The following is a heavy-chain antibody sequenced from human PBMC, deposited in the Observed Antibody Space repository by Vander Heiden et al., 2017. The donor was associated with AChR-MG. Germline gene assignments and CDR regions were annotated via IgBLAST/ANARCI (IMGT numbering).Heavy chain of an antibody. V-gene: IGHV3-30*18. CDR2: ISYDGSNK. Sequence: QVQLVESGGGVVQPGRSLRLSCAASGFTFSSYGMHWVRQAPGKGLEWVAVISYDGSNKYYADSVKGRFTISRDNSKNTLYLQMNSLRAEDTAVYYCAKDEGPGSSWTTIYYYYGMDVWGQGTTVTVSS. CDR1: GFTFSSYG. D-gene: IGHD6-13*01. CDR3: AKDEGPGSSWTTIYYYYGMDV. J-gene: IGHJ6*02.